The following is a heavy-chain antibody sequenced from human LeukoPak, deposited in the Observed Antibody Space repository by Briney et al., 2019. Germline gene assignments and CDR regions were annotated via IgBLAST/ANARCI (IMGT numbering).Heavy chain of an antibody. Sequence: GGSLRLSCTASGFTFGDYAMSWFRQAPGKGLEWVGFIRSKAYGGTTEYAASVKGRFTISRDDSKSIAYLQMNSLKTEDTAVYYCTRDGALRSSIYYYYMDVWGKGTTVTVSS. V-gene: IGHV3-49*03. D-gene: IGHD3-16*01. CDR1: GFTFGDYA. J-gene: IGHJ6*03. CDR2: IRSKAYGGTT. CDR3: TRDGALRSSIYYYYMDV.